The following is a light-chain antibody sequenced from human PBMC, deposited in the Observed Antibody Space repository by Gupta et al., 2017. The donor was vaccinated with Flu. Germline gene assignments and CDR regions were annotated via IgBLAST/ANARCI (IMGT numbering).Light chain of an antibody. CDR1: RLGDEY. Sequence: YELTQPPSVSVSPGQTARISCSGDRLGDEYAWWYQQKPGQSPVLVIYQDNKRPSGIPERFSGSSAGNTVTLTISGTQAMDEADYYCQAWDSSTVVFGGGTKLTVL. V-gene: IGLV3-1*01. CDR2: QDN. CDR3: QAWDSSTVV. J-gene: IGLJ2*01.